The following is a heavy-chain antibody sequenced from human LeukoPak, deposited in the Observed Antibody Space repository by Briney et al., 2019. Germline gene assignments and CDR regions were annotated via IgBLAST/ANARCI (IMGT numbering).Heavy chain of an antibody. CDR1: EFVFSNHA. D-gene: IGHD2-2*01. J-gene: IGHJ4*02. CDR3: ARAPKGYCGSTSCYPCDS. Sequence: PGGSLRLSCVASEFVFSNHAMIWVRQAPGKGLEWISSITSDSSNIFYANSVRGRFTISRDNANNALHLQMNSLRAEDTAVYYCARAPKGYCGSTSCYPCDSWGQGTLVTVSS. V-gene: IGHV3-21*01. CDR2: ITSDSSNI.